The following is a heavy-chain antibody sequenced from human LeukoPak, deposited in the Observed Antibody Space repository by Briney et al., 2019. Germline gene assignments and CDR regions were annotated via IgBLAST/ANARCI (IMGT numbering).Heavy chain of an antibody. CDR1: GYTFTGLY. CDR2: INPNSGGT. Sequence: ASVKVSCKAAGYTFTGLYLHWVRQAPGQGLEWMGWINPNSGGTDFAQKFQGRVTMTRDTSISTAYMELSRLTSDDTAVYFCARGAKGFDYWGQGTLGTVTS. CDR3: ARGAKGFDY. V-gene: IGHV1-2*02. J-gene: IGHJ4*02.